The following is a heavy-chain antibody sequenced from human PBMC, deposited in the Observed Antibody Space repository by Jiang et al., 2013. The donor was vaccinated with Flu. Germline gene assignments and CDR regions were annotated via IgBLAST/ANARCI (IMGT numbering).Heavy chain of an antibody. Sequence: RLSCAASGFTFSSYVMSWVRQAPGKGLEWISIISPSGISTYYADSVKGRFTISRDNSKNTLYLQMDSLRTEDSAVYYCANRYDSSSFYYFDSWGQGALVTVSS. CDR3: ANRYDSSSFYYFDS. CDR2: ISPSGIST. J-gene: IGHJ4*02. CDR1: GFTFSSYV. V-gene: IGHV3-23*01. D-gene: IGHD6-6*01.